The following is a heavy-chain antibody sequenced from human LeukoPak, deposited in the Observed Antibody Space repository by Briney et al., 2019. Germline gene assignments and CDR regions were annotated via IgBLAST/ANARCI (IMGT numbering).Heavy chain of an antibody. V-gene: IGHV4-59*01. J-gene: IGHJ5*02. CDR3: ARAMRWTSGPVELGLFDR. D-gene: IGHD1-1*01. CDR2: IYFRGST. Sequence: SETLSLACGFSGDSFSDYYWTWIRRPPGGRLEWIGHIYFRGSTKYNPSLKNRVTISVDTSKNQVYLTLTSVTAADTAVYFCARAMRWTSGPVELGLFDRWGQGTLVTVSS. CDR1: GDSFSDYY.